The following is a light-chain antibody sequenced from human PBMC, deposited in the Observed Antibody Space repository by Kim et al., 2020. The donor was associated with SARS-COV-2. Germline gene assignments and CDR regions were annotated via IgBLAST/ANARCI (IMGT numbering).Light chain of an antibody. CDR3: QQYSDWAT. J-gene: IGKJ1*01. Sequence: EIVMTQSPATLSVSPGERATLSCRASQSVTSKLAWYQHKPGQAPRLLIYGASTRATDIPTRFSGSGSGTEFTLTISSLQSEDSAVYFCQQYSDWATLGQGTKVDIK. V-gene: IGKV3-15*01. CDR2: GAS. CDR1: QSVTSK.